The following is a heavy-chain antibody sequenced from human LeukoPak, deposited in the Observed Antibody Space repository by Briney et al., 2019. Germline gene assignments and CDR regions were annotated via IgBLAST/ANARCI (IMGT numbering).Heavy chain of an antibody. CDR1: GFTFDDYG. CDR3: ARGGLLWFGELLYYFDY. Sequence: PGGSLRLSCAASGFTFDDYGMSWVRQAPGKGLEWVSGINWNGGSTSYADSVKGRFTISRDNAKNTLYLQMNSLRAEDTAVYYCARGGLLWFGELLYYFDYWGQGTLVTVSS. V-gene: IGHV3-20*04. J-gene: IGHJ4*02. CDR2: INWNGGST. D-gene: IGHD3-10*01.